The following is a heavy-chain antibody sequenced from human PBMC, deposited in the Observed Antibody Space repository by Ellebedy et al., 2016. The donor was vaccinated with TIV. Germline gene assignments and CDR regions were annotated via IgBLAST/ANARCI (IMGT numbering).Heavy chain of an antibody. Sequence: MPSETLSLTCTVSGGSISGYYWSRIRQPPGKGLEWIGYIYYSGSTNHNPSLKSRVTISVDTSKNQFSLRLSSVTAADTAVYYCARLTTVTWGFDYWGQGTLVTVSS. CDR3: ARLTTVTWGFDY. CDR1: GGSISGYY. D-gene: IGHD4-17*01. CDR2: IYYSGST. V-gene: IGHV4-59*08. J-gene: IGHJ4*02.